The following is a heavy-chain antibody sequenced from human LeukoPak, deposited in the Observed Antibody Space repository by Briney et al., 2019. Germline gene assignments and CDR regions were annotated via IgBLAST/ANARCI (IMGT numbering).Heavy chain of an antibody. CDR2: ISYGGSNK. V-gene: IGHV3-30-3*02. CDR1: GFTFSSYA. J-gene: IGHJ4*02. Sequence: PGGSLRLSCAASGFTFSSYAIHWVRQAPGKGLEWVAVISYGGSNKYYADSVKGRFTISRDNSKSTLCLQMNSLRAEDTAVYYCAKQLGYCSDGSCYFPYWGQGTLVTVSS. D-gene: IGHD2-15*01. CDR3: AKQLGYCSDGSCYFPY.